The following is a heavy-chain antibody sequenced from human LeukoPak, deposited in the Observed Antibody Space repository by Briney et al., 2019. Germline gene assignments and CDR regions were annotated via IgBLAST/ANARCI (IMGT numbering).Heavy chain of an antibody. CDR3: VKDTIFTVDPFDY. CDR2: IKYDGSRT. D-gene: IGHD3-3*01. Sequence: GGSLRLSCVVSGMTFDRHGMHWVRQPPGKGLEWLAFIKYDGSRTDYEDSVQGRFTVSRDNSKNTLYLEMNSLRAEDTAIYYCVKDTIFTVDPFDYWGQGTLVTVSS. J-gene: IGHJ4*02. V-gene: IGHV3-30*02. CDR1: GMTFDRHG.